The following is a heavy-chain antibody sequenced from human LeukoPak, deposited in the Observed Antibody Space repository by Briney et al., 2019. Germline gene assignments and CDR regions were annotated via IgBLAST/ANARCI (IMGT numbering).Heavy chain of an antibody. CDR2: INHSGST. V-gene: IGHV4-34*01. J-gene: IGHJ6*02. CDR3: ARVRGIYYGSGSHYGMDV. CDR1: GGSFSGYY. Sequence: PSETLSLTRAVSGGSFSGYYWSWIRRPPGKGLKGIGEINHSGSTNYNPSPKRRVTISVDTSKNHFSLKPSSVTAADTAVYYCARVRGIYYGSGSHYGMDVWGQGTTVTVSS. D-gene: IGHD3-10*01.